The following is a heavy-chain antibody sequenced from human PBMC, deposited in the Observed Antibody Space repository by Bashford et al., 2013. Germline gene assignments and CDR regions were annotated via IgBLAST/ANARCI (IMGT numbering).Heavy chain of an antibody. D-gene: IGHD1-1*01. J-gene: IGHJ4*02. Sequence: WVRQMPGRDLEYMGVIFPGNSDARYSPSFEGQITISADKSINTAYLQWTSLKASDAAIYYCARSSSTQLWSFFDSWGPGTLVTVSS. CDR2: IFPGNSDA. CDR3: ARSSSTQLWSFFDS. V-gene: IGHV5-51*01.